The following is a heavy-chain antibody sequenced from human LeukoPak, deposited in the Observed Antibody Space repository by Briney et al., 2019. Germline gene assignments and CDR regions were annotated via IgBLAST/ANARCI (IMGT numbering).Heavy chain of an antibody. CDR2: IYHSGST. CDR1: GYSISSGYY. Sequence: PSETLSLTCDVSGYSISSGYYWGWIRQPPGKGLEWIGSIYHSGSTYYNPSLNSRVTISVDTSKNQFSLKLSSVTAADTAVYYCAGLPLGDWGQGTLVTVSS. CDR3: AGLPLGD. V-gene: IGHV4-38-2*01. J-gene: IGHJ4*02. D-gene: IGHD3-16*01.